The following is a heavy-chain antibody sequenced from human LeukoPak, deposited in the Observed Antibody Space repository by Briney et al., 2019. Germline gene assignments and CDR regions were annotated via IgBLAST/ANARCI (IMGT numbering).Heavy chain of an antibody. CDR1: GYSFTSYW. CDR3: ARLLGYCSSTSCYPPRPNLPAWLSAPEYPDY. J-gene: IGHJ4*02. D-gene: IGHD2-2*01. CDR2: IYPGDSDT. V-gene: IGHV5-51*01. Sequence: GESLKISCKGSGYSFTSYWIGWVRQMPGKGLEWMGIIYPGDSDTRYSPSFQGQVTISADKSISTAYLQWSSLKASDTAMYYSARLLGYCSSTSCYPPRPNLPAWLSAPEYPDYWGQGTLVTVSS.